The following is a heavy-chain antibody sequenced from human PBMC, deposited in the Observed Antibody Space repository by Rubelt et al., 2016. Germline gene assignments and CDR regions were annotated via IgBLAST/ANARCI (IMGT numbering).Heavy chain of an antibody. J-gene: IGHJ3*02. Sequence: QVHLQESGPGLVKPSETLSLTCTVSGGSTTNYYWSWIRQPPGKGLEWIGYFFYTGRTSYNPSLRNRATITVDTSKNQVFRNLTSGTAADTAVFYCARSSYSDTNGYYWTAFDIWGHGTMVTVSS. CDR2: FFYTGRT. D-gene: IGHD3-22*01. V-gene: IGHV4-59*01. CDR1: GGSTTNYY. CDR3: ARSSYSDTNGYYWTAFDI.